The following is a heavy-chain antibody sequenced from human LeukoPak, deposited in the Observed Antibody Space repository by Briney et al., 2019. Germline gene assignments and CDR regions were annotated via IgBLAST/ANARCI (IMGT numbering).Heavy chain of an antibody. Sequence: GESLKISCKGSGYSFTTGWIGWVRQMPGRGLEWMGIIYPQDSETRYSPSFQGQVTISADKSITTAYLQWSSLRASDTAMYYCARVRPGSYYFDYWGQGTLVTVSS. CDR2: IYPQDSET. CDR1: GYSFTTGW. J-gene: IGHJ4*02. D-gene: IGHD3-10*01. CDR3: ARVRPGSYYFDY. V-gene: IGHV5-51*01.